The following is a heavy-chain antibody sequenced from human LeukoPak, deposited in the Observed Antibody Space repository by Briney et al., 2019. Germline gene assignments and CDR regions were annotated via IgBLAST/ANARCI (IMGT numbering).Heavy chain of an antibody. CDR1: GFTFSSYA. V-gene: IGHV3-30*01. CDR3: ARDTTYYYDGGSSGPHYFDY. CDR2: ISYDGGIT. D-gene: IGHD3-10*01. Sequence: GGSLRLSCAASGFTFSSYAMYWVRQAPGKGPEWLAVISYDGGITHYADSVKDRFTISRDNSKNTLFLQLNSLRGDDTAVYCARDTTYYYDGGSSGPHYFDYWGQGTLVTVSS. J-gene: IGHJ4*02.